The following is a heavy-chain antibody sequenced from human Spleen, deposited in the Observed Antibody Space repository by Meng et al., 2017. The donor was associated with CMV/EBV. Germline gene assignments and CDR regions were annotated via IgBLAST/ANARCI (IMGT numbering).Heavy chain of an antibody. CDR1: GTFSTYA. V-gene: IGHV1-69*05. CDR2: IIPIFGTP. J-gene: IGHJ4*02. D-gene: IGHD6-13*01. Sequence: GTFSTYAISWVRQAPGQRLEWMGGIIPIFGTPNYAQKFQARVTITTDESTSTAYMELSSLRSEDTAVYYCARGVWQQLVEAVYHFDYWGQGTLVTVSS. CDR3: ARGVWQQLVEAVYHFDY.